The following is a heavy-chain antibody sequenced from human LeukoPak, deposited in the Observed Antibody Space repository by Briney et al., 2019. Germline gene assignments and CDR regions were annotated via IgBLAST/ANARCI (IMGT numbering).Heavy chain of an antibody. CDR1: GGSISSYY. J-gene: IGHJ3*02. CDR2: IYYSGST. CDR3: AREWAWEHAFDI. D-gene: IGHD1-26*01. Sequence: PSETLSLTCTVSGGSISSYYWSWIRQPPGKGLEWIGYIYYSGSTNYNPSLKSRVTISVDTSKNQFSLKLSSVTAADTAVYYCAREWAWEHAFDIWGQGTMVTVSS. V-gene: IGHV4-59*01.